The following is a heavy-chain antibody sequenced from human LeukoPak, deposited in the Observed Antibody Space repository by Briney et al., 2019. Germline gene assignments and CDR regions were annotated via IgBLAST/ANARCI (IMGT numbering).Heavy chain of an antibody. CDR1: GFTVSSNY. CDR2: IYSDGST. D-gene: IGHD2-2*01. Sequence: GGSLRLSCAVSGFTVSSNYMSWVRQAPGKGLEWVSTIYSDGSTYYADSVKGRFTISRDNSKNTLYLQMNSLRAEDTAVYYCAKDLSFTSSSNYFDYWGQGTLVTVSS. CDR3: AKDLSFTSSSNYFDY. V-gene: IGHV3-53*01. J-gene: IGHJ4*02.